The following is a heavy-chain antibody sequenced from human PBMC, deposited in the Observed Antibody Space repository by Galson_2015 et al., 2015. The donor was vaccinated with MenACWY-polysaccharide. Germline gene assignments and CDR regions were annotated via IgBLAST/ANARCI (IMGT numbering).Heavy chain of an antibody. CDR1: GFTFSSSG. CDR2: ISYDGSNK. Sequence: SLRLSCAASGFTFSSSGMHWGRQAPGKGLEWEAVISYDGSNKYYADSVKGRFTISRDNSKNTLYLQMNSLRAEDTAVYYCAKELIVVVPAAVEDAFDIWGQGTMVTVSS. CDR3: AKELIVVVPAAVEDAFDI. D-gene: IGHD2-2*01. V-gene: IGHV3-30*18. J-gene: IGHJ3*02.